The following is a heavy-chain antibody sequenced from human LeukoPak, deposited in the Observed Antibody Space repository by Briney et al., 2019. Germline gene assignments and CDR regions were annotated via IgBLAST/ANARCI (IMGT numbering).Heavy chain of an antibody. D-gene: IGHD3-22*01. CDR1: GGSISSYY. V-gene: IGHV4-59*01. Sequence: PSETLSLTCTVSGGSISSYYWSWIRQPPGKGLGWIGYIYYSGSTNYNPSLKSRVTISVDTSKNQFSLKLSSVTAADTAVYYCARSPPGWYYDNSGQYYFDTWGQGALVTVSS. CDR2: IYYSGST. J-gene: IGHJ4*02. CDR3: ARSPPGWYYDNSGQYYFDT.